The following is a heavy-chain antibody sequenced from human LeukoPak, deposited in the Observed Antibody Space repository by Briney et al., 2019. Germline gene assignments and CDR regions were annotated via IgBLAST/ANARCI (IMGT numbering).Heavy chain of an antibody. V-gene: IGHV5-51*01. CDR1: GYSFTSYW. D-gene: IGHD3-10*01. CDR3: ARFDYYGSGSYQTNWFDP. CDR2: IYPGDSDT. J-gene: IGHJ5*02. Sequence: GESLKISCKGSGYSFTSYWIGWVRPMPGKGLEWMGIIYPGDSDTRYSSSFQGQVTISADKSISTAYLQWSSLKASDTAMYYCARFDYYGSGSYQTNWFDPWGQGTLVTVSS.